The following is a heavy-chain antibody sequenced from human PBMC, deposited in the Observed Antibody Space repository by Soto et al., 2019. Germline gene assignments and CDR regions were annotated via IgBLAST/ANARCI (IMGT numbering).Heavy chain of an antibody. CDR1: GYTFTSYA. CDR2: INAGNGNT. CDR3: AREYFFVISGYYGNLDY. J-gene: IGHJ4*02. D-gene: IGHD3-22*01. Sequence: ASVKVSCKASGYTFTSYAMHWVRQAPGQRLEWMGWINAGNGNTKYSQKFQGRVTITRDTSASTAYMELSSLRSEDTAVYYCAREYFFVISGYYGNLDYCCQGPLVTGSS. V-gene: IGHV1-3*01.